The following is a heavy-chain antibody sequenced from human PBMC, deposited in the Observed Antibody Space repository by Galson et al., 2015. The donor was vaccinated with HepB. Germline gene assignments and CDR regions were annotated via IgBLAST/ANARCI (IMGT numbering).Heavy chain of an antibody. D-gene: IGHD3-22*01. J-gene: IGHJ2*01. CDR1: GFTFRNAY. CDR2: ISSNGGST. CDR3: ARTYYDSTGFSKNWYFDL. Sequence: SLRLSCAASGFTFRNAYMNWVRQAPGKGLEYVSTISSNGGSTYYANSVKGRFTISRDNSKNTLYLQMGSLRAEDMAVYYCARTYYDSTGFSKNWYFDLWGRGTLVTVSS. V-gene: IGHV3-64*01.